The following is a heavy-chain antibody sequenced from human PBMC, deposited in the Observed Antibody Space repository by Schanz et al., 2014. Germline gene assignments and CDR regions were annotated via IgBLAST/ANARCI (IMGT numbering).Heavy chain of an antibody. CDR2: IIPVLNIA. CDR3: ARGRGFYDY. CDR1: GYSFISHA. V-gene: IGHV1-69*09. D-gene: IGHD3-10*01. J-gene: IGHJ4*02. Sequence: QVQLVQSGAEVKKPGASVKVSCKASGYSFISHAIHWVRQARGQGLEWMGKIIPVLNIATYAQRFQGRVSITADTSTNTAYMELSSLTSEDTAVHYCARGRGFYDYWGQGTLVTVSS.